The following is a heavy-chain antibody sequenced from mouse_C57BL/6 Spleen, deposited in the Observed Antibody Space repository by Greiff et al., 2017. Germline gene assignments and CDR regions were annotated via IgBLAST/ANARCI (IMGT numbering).Heavy chain of an antibody. CDR2: IRLKSDNYAT. V-gene: IGHV6-3*01. CDR1: GFTFSNYW. CDR3: TVMGWYFDV. J-gene: IGHJ1*03. D-gene: IGHD2-3*01. Sequence: EVHLVESGGGLVQPGGSMKLSCVASGFTFSNYWLNWVRQSPEKGLEWVAQIRLKSDNYATHYAESVKGRFTISRDDSKSIVYLQMNNLRAEDTGIYYCTVMGWYFDVWGTGTTVTVSS.